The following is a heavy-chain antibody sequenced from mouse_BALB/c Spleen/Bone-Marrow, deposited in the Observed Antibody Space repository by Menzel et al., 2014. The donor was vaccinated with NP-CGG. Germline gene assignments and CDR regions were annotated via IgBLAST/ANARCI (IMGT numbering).Heavy chain of an antibody. CDR3: ARSPWYFDV. J-gene: IGHJ1*01. V-gene: IGHV1-14*01. CDR1: GYTFTSYV. CDR2: INPYNDGT. Sequence: LQESGPELVKPGASVKTSCKASGYTFTSYVMHWVKQKPGQGLEWIGYINPYNDGTKYNEKFRGKATLTSDKSSSTAYMELSSLTSEDSAVYYCARSPWYFDVWGAGTTVTVSS.